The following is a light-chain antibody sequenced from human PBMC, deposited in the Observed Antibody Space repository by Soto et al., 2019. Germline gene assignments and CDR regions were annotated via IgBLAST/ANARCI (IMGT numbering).Light chain of an antibody. CDR2: DDS. J-gene: IGLJ2*01. CDR3: SSYTSSSTLEGVHVV. CDR1: SSDVGGYNY. V-gene: IGLV2-14*01. Sequence: QSALTQPASVSGSPGQSITISCTGTSSDVGGYNYVSWYQQHPGKAPKLMIYDDSNRPSGVSNRFSGSKSGNTASLTISGLQAEDEADYYCSSYTSSSTLEGVHVVFGGGTKVTVL.